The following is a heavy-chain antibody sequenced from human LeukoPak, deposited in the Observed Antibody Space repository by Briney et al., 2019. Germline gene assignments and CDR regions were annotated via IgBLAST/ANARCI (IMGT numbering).Heavy chain of an antibody. Sequence: GGSLRLSCAASGFTFNSYGMHWVRQAPGKGLEWVAVIWYDGSNKYYADSVKGRFTISRDNAKNSLYLQMNSLRADDTAVYYCAREEEWYASGTYYKGFDSWGQGTLVTVSS. CDR3: AREEEWYASGTYYKGFDS. V-gene: IGHV3-33*08. D-gene: IGHD3-10*01. J-gene: IGHJ4*02. CDR1: GFTFNSYG. CDR2: IWYDGSNK.